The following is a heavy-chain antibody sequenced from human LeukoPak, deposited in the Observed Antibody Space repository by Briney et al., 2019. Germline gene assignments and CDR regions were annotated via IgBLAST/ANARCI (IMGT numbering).Heavy chain of an antibody. Sequence: KPSETLSLTCTVSGGSISSYYWSWIRQPPGKGLEWIGYIYYSGSTNYNPSLKSRVTISVDTSKNQFSLKLSSVTAADTAVYYCARALTEKYYYDSSGYFNWFDPWGQGTLVAVSS. CDR2: IYYSGST. V-gene: IGHV4-59*01. J-gene: IGHJ5*02. CDR3: ARALTEKYYYDSSGYFNWFDP. CDR1: GGSISSYY. D-gene: IGHD3-22*01.